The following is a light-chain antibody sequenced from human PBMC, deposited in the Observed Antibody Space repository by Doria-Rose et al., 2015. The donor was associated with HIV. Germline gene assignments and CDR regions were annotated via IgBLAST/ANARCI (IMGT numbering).Light chain of an antibody. CDR3: HQYGTSWT. J-gene: IGKJ1*01. V-gene: IGKV3-20*01. CDR1: QSFSSTY. Sequence: EIVMTQSPVTLSLSPGEGATLSCRASQSFSSTYLAWYQQKPGQAPSLLIYDGSTRATGIPDRFSASGSGTDFTLTINRLEPEDFALYYCHQYGTSWTFGQGTKVEI. CDR2: DGS.